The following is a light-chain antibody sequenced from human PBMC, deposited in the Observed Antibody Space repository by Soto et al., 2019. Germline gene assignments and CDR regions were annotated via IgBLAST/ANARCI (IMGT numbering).Light chain of an antibody. CDR2: DVT. V-gene: IGLV2-14*03. CDR1: SSDVGGYNH. Sequence: QSVLTQPPSASGSPGQWITISCSGTSSDVGGYNHVSCHQQHPGNAPKLIIYDVTVRPSGISRRFSGSKSDNTASLAVSGLQPEDEADYYCSSYTNKDTLLFGGGTKLTVL. J-gene: IGLJ3*02. CDR3: SSYTNKDTLL.